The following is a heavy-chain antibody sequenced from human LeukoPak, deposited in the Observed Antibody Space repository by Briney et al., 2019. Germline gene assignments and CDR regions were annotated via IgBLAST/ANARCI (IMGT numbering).Heavy chain of an antibody. CDR3: ARDESPRAPTPPFDY. Sequence: GGSLRLSCAASGFTFSSYSMGWVREAPGKDLEWLSYISSSGSITYYADSVKGRFTISRDSAKNSLYLQMNSLRAEDTAVYYCARDESPRAPTPPFDYWGQGVLVTVSS. V-gene: IGHV3-48*01. J-gene: IGHJ4*02. D-gene: IGHD2-15*01. CDR1: GFTFSSYS. CDR2: ISSSGSIT.